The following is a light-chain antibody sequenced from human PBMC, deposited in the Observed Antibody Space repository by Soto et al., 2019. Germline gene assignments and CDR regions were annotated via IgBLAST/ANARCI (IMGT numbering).Light chain of an antibody. CDR2: DDN. CDR1: NIGSKS. V-gene: IGLV3-21*02. CDR3: QVWDTGSDHPDV. J-gene: IGLJ1*01. Sequence: SYELTQPPSVSVAPGQTARITCGGNNIGSKSAHWYQQKPGQAPILVVYDDNDRPSGIPERFSGSNSGNTATLTISRVEAGDEADYYCQVWDTGSDHPDVFGPGTKLTVL.